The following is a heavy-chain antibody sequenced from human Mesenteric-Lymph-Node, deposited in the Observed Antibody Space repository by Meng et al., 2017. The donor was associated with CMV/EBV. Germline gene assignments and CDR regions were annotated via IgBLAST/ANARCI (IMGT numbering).Heavy chain of an antibody. Sequence: DYYMSWIRQAPGKGLEWIGNIHYSGRTYYNPSLKSRVFMSLDMSKNQFSLNLSSVTAADTAFYYCARTTTVEHNDYWGQGTLVTVSS. J-gene: IGHJ4*02. CDR2: IHYSGRT. V-gene: IGHV4-30-4*08. CDR1: DYY. CDR3: ARTTTVEHNDY. D-gene: IGHD4-23*01.